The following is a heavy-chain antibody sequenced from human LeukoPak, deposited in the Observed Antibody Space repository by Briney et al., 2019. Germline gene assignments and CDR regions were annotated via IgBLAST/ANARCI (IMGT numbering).Heavy chain of an antibody. V-gene: IGHV1-69*13. D-gene: IGHD2-15*01. Sequence: ASVKVSCKASGGTFSSYAISWVRQAPGQGLEWMGGIIPIFGTANYAQKFQGRVTITADESTSTAYMELSSLRSEDTAVYYCASSFCSGGSCYSGTVDNYYYYYMDVWGKGTTVTISS. CDR2: IIPIFGTA. CDR3: ASSFCSGGSCYSGTVDNYYYYYMDV. CDR1: GGTFSSYA. J-gene: IGHJ6*03.